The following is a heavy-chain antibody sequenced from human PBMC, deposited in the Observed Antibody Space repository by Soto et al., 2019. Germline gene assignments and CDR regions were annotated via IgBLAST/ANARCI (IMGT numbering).Heavy chain of an antibody. Sequence: SVTLSLTCAVYGGSFSGYYWSWIRQPPGKGLEWIGEINHSGSTNYNPSLKSRITISVDTSKNQFSLKLSSVTAADTAVYYCARGRRGIAVAGLYWDYWGQGTLVTVSS. CDR2: INHSGST. J-gene: IGHJ4*02. CDR1: GGSFSGYY. D-gene: IGHD6-19*01. CDR3: ARGRRGIAVAGLYWDY. V-gene: IGHV4-34*01.